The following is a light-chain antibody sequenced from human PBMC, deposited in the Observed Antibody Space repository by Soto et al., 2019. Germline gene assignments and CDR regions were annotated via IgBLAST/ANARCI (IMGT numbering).Light chain of an antibody. J-gene: IGLJ1*01. CDR1: SSDVGGYTY. CDR3: SSYTSRNTLYV. CDR2: EVS. Sequence: QSVLTQPASVSGSPGQSITISCTGTSSDVGGYTYVSWYQQHPGKAPKLMIFEVSNRPSGVSNRFSGSKSGNTASLTISGLQAEDEADYYCSSYTSRNTLYVFGTETKLTVL. V-gene: IGLV2-14*01.